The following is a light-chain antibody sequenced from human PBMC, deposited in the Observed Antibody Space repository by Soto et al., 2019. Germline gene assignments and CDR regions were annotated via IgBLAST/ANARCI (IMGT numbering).Light chain of an antibody. J-gene: IGKJ3*01. CDR3: QQYGSSPFS. V-gene: IGKV3-20*01. CDR2: GAS. CDR1: HIVRSNF. Sequence: IVLTQSPGTLSLSPGERATLSCRASHIVRSNFLAWYQQKPGQAPRLLIFGASNRASGIPDRFSGSGSGTDFTLTISRLDPEDFAVYYCQQYGSSPFSFGPGTKVDIK.